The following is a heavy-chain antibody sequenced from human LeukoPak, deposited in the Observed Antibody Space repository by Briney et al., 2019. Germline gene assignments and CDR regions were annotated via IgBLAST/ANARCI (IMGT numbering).Heavy chain of an antibody. J-gene: IGHJ4*02. CDR1: GYPFRSYV. CDR3: ARDRSVGIQLWLFDY. Sequence: ASVKVSCKASGYPFRSYVIHWLRQAPGQNLEWIGWINPANGNTKYSRNFQGRVTITGDTSASVVYMELSSLRSEDTAVYYCARDRSVGIQLWLFDYWGQGTLVTVSS. CDR2: INPANGNT. D-gene: IGHD5-18*01. V-gene: IGHV1-3*01.